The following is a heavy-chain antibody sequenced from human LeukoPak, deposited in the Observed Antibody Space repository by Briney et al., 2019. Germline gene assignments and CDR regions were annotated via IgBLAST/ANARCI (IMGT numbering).Heavy chain of an antibody. CDR1: GYTFTSYG. V-gene: IGHV1-18*01. CDR3: ARDLITIFGVVITRYGMDV. D-gene: IGHD3-3*01. CDR2: ISAYNGNT. J-gene: IGHJ6*02. Sequence: ASVKVSCKASGYTFTSYGISWVRPAPGQGLEWKGWISAYNGNTNYAHKLQGRVTMTTDTSTSTAYMELRSLRSDDTAVYYCARDLITIFGVVITRYGMDVWGQGTTVTVSS.